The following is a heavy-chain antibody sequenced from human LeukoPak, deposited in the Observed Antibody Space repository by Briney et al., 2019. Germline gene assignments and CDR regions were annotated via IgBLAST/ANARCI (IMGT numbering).Heavy chain of an antibody. CDR1: GGSISSYY. CDR2: IYYSGST. V-gene: IGHV4-59*01. D-gene: IGHD4-11*01. CDR3: ASGVLTVTLFDY. Sequence: SETPSLTCTVSGGSISSYYWSWIRQPPGKGLEGIGYIYYSGSTNYNPSLKSRVTISVDTSKNQFSLKLSSVTAADTDVYYCASGVLTVTLFDYWGQGTLVTVSS. J-gene: IGHJ4*02.